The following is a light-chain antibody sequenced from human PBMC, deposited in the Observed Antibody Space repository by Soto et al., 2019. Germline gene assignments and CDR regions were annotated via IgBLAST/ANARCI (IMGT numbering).Light chain of an antibody. CDR2: DAS. V-gene: IGKV3-11*01. CDR1: QSVSSY. CDR3: QQYNNWPPLFT. Sequence: EIVLTQSPATLSLSPGERATLYCRASQSVSSYLAWYQQKPGQAPRLLIYDASNRATGIPARFSGSGSGTDFTLTISSLEPGDFAVYYCQQYNNWPPLFTFGPGTKVDIK. J-gene: IGKJ3*01.